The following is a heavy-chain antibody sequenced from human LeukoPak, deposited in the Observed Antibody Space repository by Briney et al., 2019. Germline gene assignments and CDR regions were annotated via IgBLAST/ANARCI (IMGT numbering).Heavy chain of an antibody. CDR2: ITGSGDNT. V-gene: IGHV3-23*01. CDR3: AKGAATGLVDWFDP. CDR1: GFIFSNYA. J-gene: IGHJ5*02. Sequence: GGSLRLSCAASGFIFSNYALMWVRQAPGKGLEWVSSITGSGDNTFYADSVKGRFSLSRDNSKNMLYLQMYNLGAEDTAMYYCAKGAATGLVDWFDPWGQGTLVTVSS. D-gene: IGHD6-13*01.